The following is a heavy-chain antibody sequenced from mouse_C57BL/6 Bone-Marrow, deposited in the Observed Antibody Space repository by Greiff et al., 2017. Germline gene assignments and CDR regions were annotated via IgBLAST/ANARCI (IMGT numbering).Heavy chain of an antibody. V-gene: IGHV6-3*01. CDR1: GFTFSNYW. D-gene: IGHD3-2*02. J-gene: IGHJ3*01. CDR2: IRLKSDNYAT. Sequence: EVKVIESGGGLVQPGGSMKLSCVASGFTFSNYWMNWVRQSPEKGLEWVAQIRLKSDNYATQYAESVKGRFTISRDDSKSSVYLQMNNLRAEDTGIYYCTVELRLAYWGQGTLVTVSA. CDR3: TVELRLAY.